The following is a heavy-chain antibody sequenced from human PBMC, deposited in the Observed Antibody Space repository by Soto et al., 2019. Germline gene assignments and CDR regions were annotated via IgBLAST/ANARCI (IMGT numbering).Heavy chain of an antibody. CDR1: GGSFSGYY. J-gene: IGHJ6*02. CDR3: ARGATGSGFYHGMDV. V-gene: IGHV4-34*01. D-gene: IGHD2-15*01. Sequence: QVQLQQWGAGLLKPSETQSLTCAVYGGSFSGYYWSWIRQPPGKGLEWIGEIDHGGSTNYNPSLKSRVIISEDTSRAQFSLDLSCVTTADTAVYYCARGATGSGFYHGMDVWGQGTTVTVSS. CDR2: IDHGGST.